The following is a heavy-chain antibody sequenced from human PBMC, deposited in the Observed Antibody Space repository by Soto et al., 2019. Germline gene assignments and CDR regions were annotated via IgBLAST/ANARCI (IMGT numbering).Heavy chain of an antibody. CDR2: MNPNSGNT. V-gene: IGHV1-8*01. Sequence: ASVKVSCKASGYTFTSYDINWVRQATGQGLEWMGWMNPNSGNTGYAQKFQGRVTMTRNTSISTAYMELSSLRSEDTAVYYCAGGGEQLVFGDDAFDIWGQGTMVTVSS. CDR3: AGGGEQLVFGDDAFDI. J-gene: IGHJ3*02. CDR1: GYTFTSYD. D-gene: IGHD6-6*01.